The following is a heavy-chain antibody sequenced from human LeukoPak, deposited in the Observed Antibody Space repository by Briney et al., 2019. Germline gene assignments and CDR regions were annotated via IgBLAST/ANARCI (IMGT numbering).Heavy chain of an antibody. CDR2: ISGSGGST. J-gene: IGHJ6*02. CDR1: GFTFSSYA. Sequence: GGSLRLSCAASGFTFSSYAMSWVRQAPGKGLEWVSAISGSGGSTYYADSVKGRFTISRDNSKNTLYLQMNSLRAEDTAVYYCAKKRVGSSTSPKLYYYYYYGMDVWAKGPRSPSP. D-gene: IGHD2-2*01. V-gene: IGHV3-23*01. CDR3: AKKRVGSSTSPKLYYYYYYGMDV.